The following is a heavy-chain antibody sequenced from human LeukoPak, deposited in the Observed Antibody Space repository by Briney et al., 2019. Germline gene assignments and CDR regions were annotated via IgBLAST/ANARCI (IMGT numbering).Heavy chain of an antibody. V-gene: IGHV3-23*01. Sequence: GGSLRLSCAASGFTFSSYAMSWVRQAPGKGLEWVSAISGSGGSTYYADSVKGRFTISRDNSKNTLYLQMNSLRAEDTAVYYCAKSPHPEYYDCWSGYLSPEMDVWGQGTTVTVSS. CDR3: AKSPHPEYYDCWSGYLSPEMDV. CDR1: GFTFSSYA. CDR2: ISGSGGST. D-gene: IGHD3-3*01. J-gene: IGHJ6*02.